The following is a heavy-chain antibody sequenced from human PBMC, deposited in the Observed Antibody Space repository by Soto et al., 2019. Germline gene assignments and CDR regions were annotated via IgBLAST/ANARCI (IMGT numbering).Heavy chain of an antibody. D-gene: IGHD2-2*01. CDR2: INAGNGNT. CDR3: ARDGAFGGVRRSRYCSSTSCLSNWFDP. CDR1: GYTFTSYA. V-gene: IGHV1-3*01. Sequence: ASVKVSCKASGYTFTSYAMHWVRQAPGQRLEWMGWINAGNGNTKYSQKFQGRVTITRDTSASTAYMELSSLRSEDTAVYYCARDGAFGGVRRSRYCSSTSCLSNWFDPWGQGTLVTVSS. J-gene: IGHJ5*02.